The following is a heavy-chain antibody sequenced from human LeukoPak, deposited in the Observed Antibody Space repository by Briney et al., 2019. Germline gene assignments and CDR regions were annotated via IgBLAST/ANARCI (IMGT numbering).Heavy chain of an antibody. V-gene: IGHV3-48*02. CDR2: ISFTNTII. CDR3: ARGDGFHHFDY. Sequence: GGSLRLSCVVSGFTFSSSSMNWVRQAPGKGLEWVLHISFTNTIIYFADSVKGRFTISRDNAQNPLYLHMSSLRDEDTAVYYCARGDGFHHFDYWGQGALVTVSS. J-gene: IGHJ4*02. D-gene: IGHD5-24*01. CDR1: GFTFSSSS.